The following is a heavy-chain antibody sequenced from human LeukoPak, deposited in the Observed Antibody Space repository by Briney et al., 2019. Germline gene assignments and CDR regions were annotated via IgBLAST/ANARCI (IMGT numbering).Heavy chain of an antibody. CDR2: IYYSGST. D-gene: IGHD3-22*01. J-gene: IGHJ4*02. CDR3: ARLYYDSSGYYQICYFDY. CDR1: GGSISSSSYY. Sequence: SETLSLTCTDSGGSISSSSYYWGWIRQPPGKGLEWIGSIYYSGSTYYNPSLKSRVTISVDTSKNQFSLNLSPVTAADTAVYYCARLYYDSSGYYQICYFDYWGQGTLVTVSS. V-gene: IGHV4-39*01.